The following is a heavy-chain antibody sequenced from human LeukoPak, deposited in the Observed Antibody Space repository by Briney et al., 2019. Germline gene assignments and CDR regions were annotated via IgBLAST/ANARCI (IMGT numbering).Heavy chain of an antibody. CDR1: GYSISSAYY. V-gene: IGHV4-38-2*02. CDR2: MYHSGST. D-gene: IGHD5-18*01. CDR3: ASFGGYGYSYDY. Sequence: PSETLSLTCSVSGYSISSAYYWGWIRQPPGKGLEWIGTMYHSGSTNYNPSLKSRVTISVDTSKNQFSLKLSSVTAADTAVYYCASFGGYGYSYDYWGQGTLVTVSS. J-gene: IGHJ4*02.